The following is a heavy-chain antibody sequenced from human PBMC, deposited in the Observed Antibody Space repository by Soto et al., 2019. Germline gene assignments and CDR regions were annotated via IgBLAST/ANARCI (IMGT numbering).Heavy chain of an antibody. CDR1: GGTFSSYT. J-gene: IGHJ6*03. V-gene: IGHV1-69*02. D-gene: IGHD2-15*01. CDR2: IIPILGIA. CDR3: AVSGDIVVVVAASPHMDV. Sequence: SVKVSCRASGGTFSSYTISWVRQAPGQGLEWMGRIIPILGIANYAQKFQGRVTITADKSTSTAYMELSSLRSEDTAVYYCAVSGDIVVVVAASPHMDVWGKGTTVTVSS.